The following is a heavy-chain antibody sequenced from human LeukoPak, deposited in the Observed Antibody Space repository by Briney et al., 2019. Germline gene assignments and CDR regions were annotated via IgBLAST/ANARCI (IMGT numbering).Heavy chain of an antibody. J-gene: IGHJ4*02. CDR2: ISGSGDNT. D-gene: IGHD3-10*01. CDR3: AKVDATYGSGSYYPWVY. V-gene: IGHV3-23*01. CDR1: GFTFRSSA. Sequence: GGSLRLSCAASGFTFRSSAMSWVRQAPGKGPEWVSAISGSGDNTYYADSVKGRFTISRDNSKNTLYLQMNTLRAEDTAVYYCAKVDATYGSGSYYPWVYWGQGTLVTVSS.